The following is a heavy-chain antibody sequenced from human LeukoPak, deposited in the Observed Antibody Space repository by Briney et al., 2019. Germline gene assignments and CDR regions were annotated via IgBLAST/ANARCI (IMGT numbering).Heavy chain of an antibody. J-gene: IGHJ4*02. D-gene: IGHD6-19*01. CDR3: ARQYSSGWYYFDY. Sequence: SETLSLTCTVSGGSISSYYWSWIRQPPGKGLEWIGYIYYSGSTNYNPSLKSRVTISVDTSKNQFSLKLSSVTAADTAVYYCARQYSSGWYYFDYWGQGTLVTVSS. CDR1: GGSISSYY. V-gene: IGHV4-59*08. CDR2: IYYSGST.